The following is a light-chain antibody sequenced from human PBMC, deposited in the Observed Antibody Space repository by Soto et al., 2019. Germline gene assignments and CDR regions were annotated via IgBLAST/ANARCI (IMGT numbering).Light chain of an antibody. Sequence: DIVMTQTPLSLSVTPGQPASISCKSSQSLLYSNGKTYLYWYVQKPGQPPQLLIYEVFNRFSGVPDRFSGSGSGTDFTLRISRVEAEDVGACYCMQSLQFPLTFGGGTKVEIK. CDR2: EVF. CDR1: QSLLYSNGKTY. CDR3: MQSLQFPLT. J-gene: IGKJ4*01. V-gene: IGKV2D-29*01.